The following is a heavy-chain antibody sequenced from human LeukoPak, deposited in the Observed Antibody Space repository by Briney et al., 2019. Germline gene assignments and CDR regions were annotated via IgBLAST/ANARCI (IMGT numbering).Heavy chain of an antibody. Sequence: TSETLSLTCTVSGGSISSGGYYWSWIRQPPGKGLEWIGYIYHSGSTYYNPSLKSRVTISVDTSKNQFSLKLSSVTAADTAVYYCARHVGGGSSINWFDPWGQGTLVTVSS. D-gene: IGHD2-15*01. V-gene: IGHV4-30-2*01. CDR1: GGSISSGGYY. CDR3: ARHVGGGSSINWFDP. J-gene: IGHJ5*02. CDR2: IYHSGST.